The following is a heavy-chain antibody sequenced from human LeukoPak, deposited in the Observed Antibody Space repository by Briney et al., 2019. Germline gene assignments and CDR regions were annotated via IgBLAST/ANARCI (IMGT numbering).Heavy chain of an antibody. Sequence: SETLSLTCTVPGASISAFHWTWFRQPAGKGLEWIGLIYSSGSTLFNPSLKSRVAMSVDLTKNQLPLKLTSVTAADTAMYYCARKDGDYWGRGTLVTVSS. V-gene: IGHV4-4*07. CDR3: ARKDGDY. CDR2: IYSSGST. J-gene: IGHJ4*02. CDR1: GASISAFH.